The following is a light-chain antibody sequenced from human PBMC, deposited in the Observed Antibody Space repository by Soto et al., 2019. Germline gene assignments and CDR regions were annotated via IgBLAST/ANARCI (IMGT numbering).Light chain of an antibody. CDR3: SSYIGSSTFAGA. CDR1: SSDVGGYNF. Sequence: QSALTQPASVSGSPGQSITISCTGTSSDVGGYNFVSWYQQHPGRAPKLVIYDVTYRASGVSNRFSGSRSGNTASLTISGLQSEDEADYYCSSYIGSSTFAGAFGGGTKLTVL. J-gene: IGLJ2*01. V-gene: IGLV2-14*03. CDR2: DVT.